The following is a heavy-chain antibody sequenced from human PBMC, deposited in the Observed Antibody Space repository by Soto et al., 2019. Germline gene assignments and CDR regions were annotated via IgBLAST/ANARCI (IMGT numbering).Heavy chain of an antibody. J-gene: IGHJ4*02. V-gene: IGHV3-23*01. CDR3: ARGAARHPSLDY. CDR1: GFTFSSYA. D-gene: IGHD6-6*01. CDR2: ISGSGGTT. Sequence: PGGSLRLSCVASGFTFSSYALNWVRQAPGRGLEWVSAISGSGGTTYYADSVKGRFTISRDNSKNQFSLKLSSVTAADTAVYYCARGAARHPSLDYWGQGTLVTSPQ.